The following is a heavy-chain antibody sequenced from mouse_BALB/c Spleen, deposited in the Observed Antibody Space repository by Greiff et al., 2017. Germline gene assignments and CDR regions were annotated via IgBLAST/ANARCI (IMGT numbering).Heavy chain of an antibody. J-gene: IGHJ2*01. CDR3: ARAPYDYDADFFDY. V-gene: IGHV3-8*02. CDR2: ISYSGST. CDR1: GDSITSGY. Sequence: VQLQQSGPSLVKPSQTLSLTCSVTGDSITSGYWNWIRKFPGNKLEYMGYISYSGSTYYNPSLKSRISITRDTSKNQYYLQLNSVTTEDTATYYCARAPYDYDADFFDYWGQGTTLTVSS. D-gene: IGHD2-4*01.